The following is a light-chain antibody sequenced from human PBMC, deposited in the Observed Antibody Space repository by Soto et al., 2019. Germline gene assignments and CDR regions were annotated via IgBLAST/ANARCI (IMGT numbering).Light chain of an antibody. Sequence: DIQMTQSPSSLSASVGDRVTITCRASQSIGSWLAWYQHKPGKAPKLLIYKASSLESGVPLRFSGSGSGTEFTLTISSLQPEDFATYYCQQSNNHPISFGQGTRLEN. CDR3: QQSNNHPIS. J-gene: IGKJ5*01. V-gene: IGKV1-5*03. CDR1: QSIGSW. CDR2: KAS.